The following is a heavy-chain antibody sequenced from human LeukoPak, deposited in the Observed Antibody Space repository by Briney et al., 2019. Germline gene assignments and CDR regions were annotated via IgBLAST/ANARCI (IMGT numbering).Heavy chain of an antibody. CDR2: ISWDGGST. Sequence: PGGSLRLSCAASGFTFDDYTMHWVRQAPGKGLEWVSLISWDGGSTYYADSVKGRFTISRDNSKNTLYLQMNSLRAEDTAVYYCAKDLATHRYYYGMDVWGQGTTVTVSS. D-gene: IGHD5-12*01. CDR3: AKDLATHRYYYGMDV. CDR1: GFTFDDYT. V-gene: IGHV3-43*01. J-gene: IGHJ6*02.